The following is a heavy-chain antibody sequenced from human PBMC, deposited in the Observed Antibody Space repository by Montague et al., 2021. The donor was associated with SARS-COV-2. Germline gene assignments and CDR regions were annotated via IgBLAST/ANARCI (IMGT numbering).Heavy chain of an antibody. CDR2: IYNSGTT. CDR1: GDSTSCPNCY. D-gene: IGHD4-17*01. CDR3: ARHRNYGDHSLDNWFHP. V-gene: IGHV4-39*01. J-gene: IGHJ5*02. Sequence: SETLSLTYTVSGDSTSCPNCYWGWIRQAPGKGLDWIGTIYNSGTTYYNPSLKGRLTISIDTSKNQFSLKLTSVTAADTAVYYCARHRNYGDHSLDNWFHPWGQGTLVTVSS.